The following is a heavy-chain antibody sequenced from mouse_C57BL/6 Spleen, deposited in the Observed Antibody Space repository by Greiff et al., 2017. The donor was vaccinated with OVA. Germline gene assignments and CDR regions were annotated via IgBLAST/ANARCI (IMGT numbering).Heavy chain of an antibody. D-gene: IGHD2-4*01. CDR3: ARMEVLGLRGENYFDY. J-gene: IGHJ2*01. Sequence: VQLQQPGAELVLPGASVKLSCKASGYTFTSYWMHWVKQRPGQGLEWIGEIDPSDSYTNYNQKFKGKSTFTVDKSSSTAYMQLSSLTSEDSAVYYSARMEVLGLRGENYFDYWGQGTTLTVSS. CDR2: IDPSDSYT. V-gene: IGHV1-69*01. CDR1: GYTFTSYW.